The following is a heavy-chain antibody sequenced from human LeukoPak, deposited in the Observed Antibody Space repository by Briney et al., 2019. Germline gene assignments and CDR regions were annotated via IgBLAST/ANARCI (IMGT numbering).Heavy chain of an antibody. CDR1: GYSFSDYA. Sequence: ASVKVSCKASGYSFSDYAIQWVRQAPGQRLEWMGWISAYNGNTNYAQKLQGRVTMTTDTSASTAYMELRSLRSDDTAVYYCARDGFLDYVWGSYRYTRFDYWGQGTLVTVSS. V-gene: IGHV1-18*01. D-gene: IGHD3-16*02. CDR3: ARDGFLDYVWGSYRYTRFDY. J-gene: IGHJ4*02. CDR2: ISAYNGNT.